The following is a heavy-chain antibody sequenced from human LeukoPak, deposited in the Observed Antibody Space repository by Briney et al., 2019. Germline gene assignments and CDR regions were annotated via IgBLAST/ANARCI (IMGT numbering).Heavy chain of an antibody. D-gene: IGHD3-22*01. CDR2: IYYSGST. V-gene: IGHV4-39*07. Sequence: PSETLSLTCTVSGGSISSSSYYWGWIRQPPGKGLEWIGSIYYSGSTYYNPSLKSRVTISVDTSKNQFSLKLSSVTAADTAVYYCARDSVEFSYYYDSSEYYFDYWGQGTLVTVSS. CDR3: ARDSVEFSYYYDSSEYYFDY. CDR1: GGSISSSSYY. J-gene: IGHJ4*02.